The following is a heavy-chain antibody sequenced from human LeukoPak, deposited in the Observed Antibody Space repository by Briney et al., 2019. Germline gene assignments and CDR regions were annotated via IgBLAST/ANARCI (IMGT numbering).Heavy chain of an antibody. V-gene: IGHV4-39*07. CDR3: ARLYYYYYYMDV. CDR1: GGSISSSSYY. Sequence: SETLSLTCTVSGGSISSSSYYWGWIRQPPGKGLEWIGSIYYRGSTYYNPSLKSRLTISVDTSKNQFSLKLASMTAADTAVYYCARLYYYYYYMDVWGKGTTVTVSS. CDR2: IYYRGST. J-gene: IGHJ6*03.